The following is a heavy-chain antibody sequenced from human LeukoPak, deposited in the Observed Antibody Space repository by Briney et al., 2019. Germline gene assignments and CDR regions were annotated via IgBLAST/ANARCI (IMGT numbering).Heavy chain of an antibody. CDR2: IYYSGST. J-gene: IGHJ4*02. D-gene: IGHD1-26*01. CDR3: ARGAWYFDY. V-gene: IGHV4-59*01. Sequence: SETLSLTCTVSGGSISSYYWSWIRQPPGKGLEWIGYIYYSGSTNYNPSPKSRVTISVDTSKNQFSLKLSSVTAADTAVYYCARGAWYFDYWGQGTLVTVSS. CDR1: GGSISSYY.